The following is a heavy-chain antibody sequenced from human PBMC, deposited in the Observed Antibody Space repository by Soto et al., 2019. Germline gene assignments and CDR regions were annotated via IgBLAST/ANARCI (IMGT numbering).Heavy chain of an antibody. V-gene: IGHV3-23*01. D-gene: IGHD1-7*01. J-gene: IGHJ5*02. Sequence: GGSLRLSCAASGFTFSSYAMRWVRQAPGKGLEGVSAISGSGGSTYYAGSVKGRFTISRDKAKNTLDLQMNSLRAENKSVYYWASWLNWNYRSWFDPWGQGTLVTVSS. CDR2: ISGSGGST. CDR1: GFTFSSYA. CDR3: ASWLNWNYRSWFDP.